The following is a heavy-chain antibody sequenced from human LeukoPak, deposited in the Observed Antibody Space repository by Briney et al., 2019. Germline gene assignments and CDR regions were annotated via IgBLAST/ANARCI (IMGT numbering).Heavy chain of an antibody. V-gene: IGHV4-59*12. CDR1: GGSINSYY. Sequence: TSETLSLTCTVSGGSINSYYWSWIRQPPGKGLEWIAYIHDSGSTYNNPSLKTRLSISIDTSKNQFSLKLNSVTAADTAVYYCARVVAAAGNNWFDPWGQGTLVTVSS. J-gene: IGHJ5*02. CDR2: IHDSGST. CDR3: ARVVAAAGNNWFDP. D-gene: IGHD6-13*01.